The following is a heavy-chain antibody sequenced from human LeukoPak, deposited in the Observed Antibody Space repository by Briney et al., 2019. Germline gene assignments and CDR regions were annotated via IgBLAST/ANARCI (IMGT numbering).Heavy chain of an antibody. V-gene: IGHV3-30*02. Sequence: GGSLRLSCPASGFIFSSFGLHWVRQAPGKGLEWLAFIRYDGGDKYYADSMKGRFTISRDNSKNVLFLHVNSLRPEDTAVYYCAKDHNYYDSSGYLDYWGQGTLVTVSS. D-gene: IGHD3-22*01. CDR1: GFIFSSFG. CDR3: AKDHNYYDSSGYLDY. CDR2: IRYDGGDK. J-gene: IGHJ4*01.